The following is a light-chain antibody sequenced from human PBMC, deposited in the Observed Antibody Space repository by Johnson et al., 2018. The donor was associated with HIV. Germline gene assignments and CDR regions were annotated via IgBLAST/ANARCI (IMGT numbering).Light chain of an antibody. Sequence: QSVLTQPPSVSAAPGQKVTISCSGSSSNIGNNYVSWYQQVPGTAPKLLIYENNKRTSGITDRFSGSKSGPSATLGIAGLHTGDESDYYCGTWDNSLSTVGVFGTGTKVTVL. J-gene: IGLJ1*01. CDR2: ENN. CDR1: SSNIGNNY. CDR3: GTWDNSLSTVGV. V-gene: IGLV1-51*02.